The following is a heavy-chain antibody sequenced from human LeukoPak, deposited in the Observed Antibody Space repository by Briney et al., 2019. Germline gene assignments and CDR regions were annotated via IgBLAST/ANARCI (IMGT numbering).Heavy chain of an antibody. Sequence: ASVKVSCKASGYTFTSYGISWARQAPGQGLEWMGWISAYNGNTNYAQKLQGRVTMTTDTSTSTAYMELRSLRSDDTAVYYCARDRDSSSLRGGYYYYGMDVWGQGTTVTVSS. CDR3: ARDRDSSSLRGGYYYYGMDV. CDR2: ISAYNGNT. CDR1: GYTFTSYG. V-gene: IGHV1-18*01. J-gene: IGHJ6*02. D-gene: IGHD6-13*01.